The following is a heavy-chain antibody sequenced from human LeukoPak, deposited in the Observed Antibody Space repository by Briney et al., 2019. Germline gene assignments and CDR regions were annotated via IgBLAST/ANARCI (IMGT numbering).Heavy chain of an antibody. D-gene: IGHD6-13*01. Sequence: GGSLRLSCAASGFTFSSYAMSWVRQAPGKGLEWVSAISGSGGSTYYADSVKGRFTISRDNSKNTLYLQMNSLRAEDTAVYYCAKDDSSSWYNWYFDLWGRGTLVTVSS. J-gene: IGHJ2*01. V-gene: IGHV3-23*01. CDR3: AKDDSSSWYNWYFDL. CDR2: ISGSGGST. CDR1: GFTFSSYA.